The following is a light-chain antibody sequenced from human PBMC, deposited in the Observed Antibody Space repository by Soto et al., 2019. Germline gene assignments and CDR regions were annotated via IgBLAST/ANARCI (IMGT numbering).Light chain of an antibody. CDR2: DAS. CDR3: QQRNSWPRT. V-gene: IGKV3-11*01. Sequence: EIVLTQSPATLSLSPGERATVSCRASQSISSDLAWYQQKPGQAPRLLIYDASNSATGIPARFSGSGSGTDFTLTISSLEPEDFAVYYCQQRNSWPRTFGQGTKVEVQ. CDR1: QSISSD. J-gene: IGKJ1*01.